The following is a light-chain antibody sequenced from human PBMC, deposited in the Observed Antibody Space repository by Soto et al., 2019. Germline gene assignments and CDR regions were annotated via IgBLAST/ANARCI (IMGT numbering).Light chain of an antibody. CDR3: QNYNSAPET. J-gene: IGKJ1*01. CDR2: AAS. V-gene: IGKV1-27*01. Sequence: DIQMTQSPSSLSASVGDRVTITCRASQAISNYLAWYQQKPGKIPKVLIYAASTLHSGVPSRFSGSGSGTEFTITITNVQPEDVSTYYCQNYNSAPETFGPGTKVEIK. CDR1: QAISNY.